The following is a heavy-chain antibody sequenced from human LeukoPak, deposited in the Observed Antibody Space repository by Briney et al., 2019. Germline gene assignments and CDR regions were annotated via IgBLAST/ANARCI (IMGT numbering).Heavy chain of an antibody. Sequence: SGPTLLHPPPPLTLTCTVSGFSLSTSGPQGGWIRQSPVNAMEGPPLISWADDKRYTSSLKSRLTITKDTSKSQVVLTMANMDAVDTATYYCAHRRDYDILTGYPYNWFDPWGQGTLVTVSS. V-gene: IGHV2-5*02. J-gene: IGHJ5*02. CDR2: ISWADDK. D-gene: IGHD3-9*01. CDR1: GFSLSTSGPQ. CDR3: AHRRDYDILTGYPYNWFDP.